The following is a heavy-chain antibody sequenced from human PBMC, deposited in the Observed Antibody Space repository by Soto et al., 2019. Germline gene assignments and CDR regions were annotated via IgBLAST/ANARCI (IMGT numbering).Heavy chain of an antibody. CDR1: GGSFSGYY. J-gene: IGHJ6*02. D-gene: IGHD2-15*01. CDR3: ARSGYYYYGMDV. Sequence: ETLSLTCAVSGGSFSGYYWSWIRQPPGKGLEWIGEINHSGSTNYNPSLKSRVTISVDTSKNQFSLKLSSVTAADTAVYYCARSGYYYYGMDVWGQGTTVTVSS. V-gene: IGHV4-34*01. CDR2: INHSGST.